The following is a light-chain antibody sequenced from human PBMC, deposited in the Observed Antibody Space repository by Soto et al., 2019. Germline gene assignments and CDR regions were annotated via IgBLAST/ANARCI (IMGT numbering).Light chain of an antibody. Sequence: VLTQSPASLSLSPGERATLSCRASQSVSSSLAWYQQKPGQAPRLLIYDASNRATGIPARFSGSGSGTDFTLTISSLEPEDFAVYYCQQRSNWPTFGQGTKV. J-gene: IGKJ1*01. V-gene: IGKV3-11*01. CDR2: DAS. CDR3: QQRSNWPT. CDR1: QSVSSS.